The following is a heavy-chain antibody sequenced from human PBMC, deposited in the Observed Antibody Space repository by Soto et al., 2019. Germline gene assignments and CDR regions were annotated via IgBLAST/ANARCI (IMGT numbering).Heavy chain of an antibody. Sequence: GASVKVSCKASGYTFTGYYMHWVRQAPGQGLEWMGWVNPKSGGSNYAQRFQGRVTMTRDTSITTAYTELSSLTYDDTAVYYCARANSGDDDEFDYWGQGTLVTVSS. J-gene: IGHJ4*02. V-gene: IGHV1-2*02. D-gene: IGHD5-12*01. CDR2: VNPKSGGS. CDR1: GYTFTGYY. CDR3: ARANSGDDDEFDY.